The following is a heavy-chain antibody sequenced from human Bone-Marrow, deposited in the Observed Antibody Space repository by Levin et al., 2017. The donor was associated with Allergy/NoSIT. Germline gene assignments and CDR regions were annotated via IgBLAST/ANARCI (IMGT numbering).Heavy chain of an antibody. CDR1: GHTLTELS. CDR3: ATLHTTRVDIVVVGSSYFDS. D-gene: IGHD2-2*01. CDR2: SDPEDGKR. J-gene: IGHJ4*02. V-gene: IGHV1-24*01. Sequence: GESLKISCTVSGHTLTELSIHWMRQVPGKGLEWLGGSDPEDGKRIYAQRFQGRVTMTESISRNTAYMELSNLRSADTAIYFCATLHTTRVDIVVVGSSYFDSWGQGTLVTVSS.